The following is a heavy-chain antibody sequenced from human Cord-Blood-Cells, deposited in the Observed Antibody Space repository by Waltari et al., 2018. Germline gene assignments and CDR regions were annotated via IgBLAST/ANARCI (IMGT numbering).Heavy chain of an antibody. V-gene: IGHV4-38-2*02. CDR1: GYSISSGYY. CDR2: IYHSGST. D-gene: IGHD3-10*01. J-gene: IGHJ4*02. CDR3: ARDARMVRGVITPIDY. Sequence: QVQLQESGPGLVKPSETLSLTCTVSGYSISSGYYWGWIRQPPGKGLEWIGSIYHSGSTYYNPSLKRRVTISVDTSKNQCSLKLSSVTAADTAVYYCARDARMVRGVITPIDYWGQGTLVTVSS.